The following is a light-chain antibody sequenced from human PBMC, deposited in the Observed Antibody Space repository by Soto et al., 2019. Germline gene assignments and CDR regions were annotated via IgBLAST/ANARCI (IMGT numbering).Light chain of an antibody. Sequence: QSVLTQPPSASGTPGQRVTISCSGSSSNIGSNYVYWYQQFPGMAPKLLVYRNDERPSGVPDRFSGSKSGTSASLAISGLRSGDEADYYCAAWDDSLSVGVFGGGTKVTVL. J-gene: IGLJ3*02. CDR3: AAWDDSLSVGV. CDR1: SSNIGSNY. CDR2: RND. V-gene: IGLV1-47*01.